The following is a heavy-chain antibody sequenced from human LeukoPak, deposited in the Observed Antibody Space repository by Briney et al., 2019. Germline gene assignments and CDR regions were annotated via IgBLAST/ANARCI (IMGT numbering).Heavy chain of an antibody. J-gene: IGHJ4*02. CDR3: ARDRRLASFDY. V-gene: IGHV3-23*01. Sequence: GGSLRLSCAASGFTFSNCGMNWVRQAPGKGLEWVSGITGRGENTYYADSVKGRFTISRDNSKNTLYLQMNSLRAEDAAIYYCARDRRLASFDYGGQGTLVTVSS. D-gene: IGHD6-25*01. CDR1: GFTFSNCG. CDR2: ITGRGENT.